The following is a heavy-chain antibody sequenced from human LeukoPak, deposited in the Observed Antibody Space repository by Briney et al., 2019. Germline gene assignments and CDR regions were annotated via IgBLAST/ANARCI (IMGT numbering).Heavy chain of an antibody. V-gene: IGHV3-11*01. Sequence: GGSLRLSCAASGFTFSDYYMSWIRQAPGKGLEWVSYISSSGSTIYYADSVKGRFTISRDNAKNSLYLQMNSLRAEDTAVYYCAIETSGSYRRFDYWGQGTLVTVSS. CDR2: ISSSGSTI. CDR3: AIETSGSYRRFDY. D-gene: IGHD1-26*01. J-gene: IGHJ4*02. CDR1: GFTFSDYY.